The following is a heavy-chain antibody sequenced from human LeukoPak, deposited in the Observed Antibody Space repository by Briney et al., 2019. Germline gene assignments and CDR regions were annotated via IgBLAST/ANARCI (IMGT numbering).Heavy chain of an antibody. CDR3: AKWEYDFWSGYIDY. J-gene: IGHJ4*02. CDR1: GFTFSSYS. Sequence: GGSLRLSCAASGFTFSSYSMNWVRQAPGKGLEWVSYISSSSSTIYYADSVKGRFTISRDNAKNSLYLQMNSLRKEDTALYYFAKWEYDFWSGYIDYWGQGTLVTVSS. V-gene: IGHV3-48*02. D-gene: IGHD3-3*01. CDR2: ISSSSSTI.